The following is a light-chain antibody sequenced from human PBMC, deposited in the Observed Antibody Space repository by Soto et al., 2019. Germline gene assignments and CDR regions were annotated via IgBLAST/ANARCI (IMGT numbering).Light chain of an antibody. CDR3: RQYGSSIT. CDR1: PSTSSNY. CDR2: GAS. J-gene: IGKJ5*01. Sequence: DTVLTQSPGTLSLSPGERSTLSCRASPSTSSNYLAWYQQKPGQAPSLVIYGASNRATGIPDRFSGRGSGTAFALTIRRLEPGDFAVYYCRQYGSSITFGQGTRLEIK. V-gene: IGKV3-20*01.